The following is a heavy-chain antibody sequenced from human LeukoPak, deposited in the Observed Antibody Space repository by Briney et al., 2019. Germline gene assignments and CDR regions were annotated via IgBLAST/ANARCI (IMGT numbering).Heavy chain of an antibody. J-gene: IGHJ6*03. CDR3: AKDRTVAASGTYYYYMDV. Sequence: PSETLSLTCAVYGGSFSGYYWSWIRQPPGKGLEWIGEINHSGSTNYNPSLKSRVTISVDTSKNQFSLKLSSVTAADTAVYYCAKDRTVAASGTYYYYMDVWGKGTTVTVSS. CDR2: INHSGST. V-gene: IGHV4-34*01. CDR1: GGSFSGYY. D-gene: IGHD6-13*01.